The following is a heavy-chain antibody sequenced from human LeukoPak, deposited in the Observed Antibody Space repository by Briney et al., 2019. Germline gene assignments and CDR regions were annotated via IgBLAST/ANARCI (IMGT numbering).Heavy chain of an antibody. V-gene: IGHV4-34*01. CDR1: GGSFSGYY. CDR3: AKNRGSVPGTFDY. D-gene: IGHD2/OR15-2a*01. Sequence: PSETLSLTCAVYGGSFSGYYWSWIRQPPGKGLEWIGEINHSGSTNYNPSLKSRVTMSVDTSKNQFPLKLSSVTAVDTAVYYCAKNRGSVPGTFDYWGQGTLVTVSS. J-gene: IGHJ4*02. CDR2: INHSGST.